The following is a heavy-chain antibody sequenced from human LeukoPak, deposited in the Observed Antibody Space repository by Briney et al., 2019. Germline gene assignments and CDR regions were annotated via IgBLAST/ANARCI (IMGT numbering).Heavy chain of an antibody. V-gene: IGHV3-43D*03. J-gene: IGHJ4*02. CDR2: ISWDGGST. D-gene: IGHD2-15*01. Sequence: GGSLRLSCAASGFTFDDYAMNWVRQAPGKGLEWVSLISWDGGSTYYADSVKGRFTISRDNSKNSLYLQMNSLRAEDTALYYCAKGSGSILGYCSGGSCYPDSWGQGTLVTVSS. CDR1: GFTFDDYA. CDR3: AKGSGSILGYCSGGSCYPDS.